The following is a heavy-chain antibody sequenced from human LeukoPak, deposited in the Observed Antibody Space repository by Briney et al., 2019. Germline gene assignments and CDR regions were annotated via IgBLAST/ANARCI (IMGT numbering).Heavy chain of an antibody. Sequence: ASVKVSCKASGYTFTAYYMHWVRQAPGQGLEWMGWINPNSGGTNYAQKFQGRVTMTRDTSISTAYMELSRLRSDDTAVYYCARGRAAYYYDSSGYVDYWGQGTLVTVSS. CDR3: ARGRAAYYYDSSGYVDY. D-gene: IGHD3-22*01. J-gene: IGHJ4*02. V-gene: IGHV1-2*02. CDR2: INPNSGGT. CDR1: GYTFTAYY.